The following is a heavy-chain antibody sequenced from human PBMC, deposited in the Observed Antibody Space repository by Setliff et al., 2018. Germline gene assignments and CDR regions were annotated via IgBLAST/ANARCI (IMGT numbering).Heavy chain of an antibody. D-gene: IGHD6-13*01. Sequence: VASVKVSCKTSGGTFKNHAISWVRQAPGQGLEWMGGTIPMFDRPNYAQKFQGRVAITADGSTNTAYIEISSLRYEDTAVYYCARGNMDVVAAGGKYSGLAFWGQGTTVTVSS. CDR3: ARGNMDVVAAGGKYSGLAF. CDR2: TIPMFDRP. J-gene: IGHJ6*02. V-gene: IGHV1-69*13. CDR1: GGTFKNHA.